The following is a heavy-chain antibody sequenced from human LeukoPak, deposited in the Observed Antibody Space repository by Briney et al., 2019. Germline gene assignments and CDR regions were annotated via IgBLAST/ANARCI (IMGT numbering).Heavy chain of an antibody. D-gene: IGHD2-21*02. J-gene: IGHJ5*01. Sequence: GGSLRLSCAASGFTFSDYHMSWIGQAPGKGLEWVSYISRGSSTIYYADSVKGRFTVSRDNAKRSLYLHMNSLRAEDTAIYYCARGESSYCSGGCYFASWGQGTLVTISS. CDR2: ISRGSSTI. V-gene: IGHV3-11*04. CDR3: ARGESSYCSGGCYFAS. CDR1: GFTFSDYH.